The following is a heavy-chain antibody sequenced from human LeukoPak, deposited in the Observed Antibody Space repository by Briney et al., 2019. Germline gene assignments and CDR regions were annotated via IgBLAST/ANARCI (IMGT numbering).Heavy chain of an antibody. CDR3: AKGDCGRDCYYGINY. Sequence: GGSLRLSCAASGFTFDNYVMNWVRQAPGKGLEWVSGISGSGGRTYYAVSVKGRFTISRDNSKNTVYLQMNSLRAEDTAVYYCAKGDCGRDCYYGINYWGQGSLVTVSS. J-gene: IGHJ4*02. V-gene: IGHV3-23*01. CDR2: ISGSGGRT. CDR1: GFTFDNYV. D-gene: IGHD2-21*02.